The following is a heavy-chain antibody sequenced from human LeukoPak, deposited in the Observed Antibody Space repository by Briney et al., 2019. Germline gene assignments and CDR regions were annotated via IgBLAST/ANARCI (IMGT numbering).Heavy chain of an antibody. D-gene: IGHD1-26*01. Sequence: GGSLRLSCAASGFTVSSNYMSWVRQAPGKGLEWVSVIYSGGSTYYADSVKGRFTISRDNSKNTLYLQMNSLRAEDTAVYYCAGQFIVGARPGGYWGQGTLVTVSS. V-gene: IGHV3-66*02. CDR1: GFTVSSNY. CDR2: IYSGGST. J-gene: IGHJ4*02. CDR3: AGQFIVGARPGGY.